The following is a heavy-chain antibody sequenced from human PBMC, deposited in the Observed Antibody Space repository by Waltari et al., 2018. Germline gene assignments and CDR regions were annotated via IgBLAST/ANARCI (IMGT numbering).Heavy chain of an antibody. J-gene: IGHJ1*01. V-gene: IGHV1-69*01. Sequence: GGTFSSYAISWVRQAPGQGLEWMGGIIPIFGTANYAQKFQGRVTITADESTSTAYMELSSLRSEDTAVYYCASASAHDSSGYLSVAEYFQHWGQGTLVTVSS. D-gene: IGHD3-22*01. CDR2: IIPIFGTA. CDR1: GGTFSSYA. CDR3: ASASAHDSSGYLSVAEYFQH.